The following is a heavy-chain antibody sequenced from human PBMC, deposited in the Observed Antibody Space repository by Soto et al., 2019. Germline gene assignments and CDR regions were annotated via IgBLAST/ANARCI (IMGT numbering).Heavy chain of an antibody. CDR2: ITHTGTT. V-gene: IGHV4-4*02. J-gene: IGHJ6*02. D-gene: IGHD3-22*01. CDR3: ARILVMMTTTPPYNYFGMDV. CDR1: GGSITNSNW. Sequence: SETLSLTCAVXGGSITNSNWCSWVRQPPGKGLEWIGEITHTGTTNYNPSLKSRVTISVDKSKNQFSLNLISVIAADTAVYYCARILVMMTTTPPYNYFGMDVWGQGTTVTVSS.